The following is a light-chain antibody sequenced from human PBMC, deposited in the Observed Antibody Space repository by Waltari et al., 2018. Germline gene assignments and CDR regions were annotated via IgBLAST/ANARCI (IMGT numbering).Light chain of an antibody. V-gene: IGKV4-1*01. Sequence: DIVMTQSPDSLTVSLGERATIKCKSSPSVINSADNKNKLAWYQQKAGQPPKLLIYWASTRESGVPDRFSGSGSGTDFTLTISSLQAEDVAVYYCQQYYRVPFTFGPGTKVDIK. J-gene: IGKJ3*01. CDR2: WAS. CDR1: PSVINSADNKNK. CDR3: QQYYRVPFT.